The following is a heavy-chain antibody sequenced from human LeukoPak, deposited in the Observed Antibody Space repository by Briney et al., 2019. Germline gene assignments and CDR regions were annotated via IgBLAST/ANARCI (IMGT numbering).Heavy chain of an antibody. CDR3: ARASQWLAFDS. J-gene: IGHJ4*02. D-gene: IGHD6-19*01. CDR2: IYDDVST. Sequence: GGSLRLSGAASGFTISSNHMAWVRQAPGKGLEWVSVIYDDVSTNYADSVKGRFTISRDSSKNTLLLQMNSLRVDDTAVYFCARASQWLAFDSWGQGILVTVSS. CDR1: GFTISSNH. V-gene: IGHV3-66*01.